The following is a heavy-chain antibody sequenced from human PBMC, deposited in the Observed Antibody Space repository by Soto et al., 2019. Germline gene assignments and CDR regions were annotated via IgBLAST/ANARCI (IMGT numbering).Heavy chain of an antibody. CDR3: VRDLDGSGSYYTDF. CDR2: ISTYNGNT. V-gene: IGHV1-18*01. J-gene: IGHJ4*02. D-gene: IGHD3-10*01. Sequence: QVQLVQSGTEVKKPGASVKVSCKASGYTFTTCGISWVRQAPGQGLEWMGWISTYNGNTNYAQKLQGRVTMTTDTSTSTAYMELRSLRSDDTAVYYCVRDLDGSGSYYTDFWGQGTVVYVSS. CDR1: GYTFTTCG.